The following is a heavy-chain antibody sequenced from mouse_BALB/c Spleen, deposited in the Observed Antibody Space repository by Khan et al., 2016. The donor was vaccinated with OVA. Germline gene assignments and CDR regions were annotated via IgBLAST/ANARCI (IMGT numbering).Heavy chain of an antibody. D-gene: IGHD1-1*01. V-gene: IGHV3-2*02. J-gene: IGHJ2*01. CDR2: ISYNGNT. CDR3: ARIYGGDFDY. Sequence: EVQLVESGPGLVKPSQSLSLTCTVTGYSITSDYVWNWIRQFPGNKLEWMGYISYNGNTKYNPSLKSRISITRDTSKNQFFLQLNSVTPEDTATYYCARIYGGDFDYWGQGTTLTVSS. CDR1: GYSITSDYV.